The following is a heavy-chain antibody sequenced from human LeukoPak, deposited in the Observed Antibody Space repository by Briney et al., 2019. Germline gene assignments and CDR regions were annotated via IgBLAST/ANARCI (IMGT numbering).Heavy chain of an antibody. V-gene: IGHV4-39*07. CDR2: IYYTGST. J-gene: IGHJ3*02. Sequence: PLETLSLTCTVSGGSISSSSYYWGWIRQPPGKGLEWIGSIYYTGSTYYNPSLKSRVTISVDTSKKQFSLKLSSVTAADTAVYYCARTKRGYSYAYDAFDIWGQGTMVTVSS. D-gene: IGHD5-18*01. CDR1: GGSISSSSYY. CDR3: ARTKRGYSYAYDAFDI.